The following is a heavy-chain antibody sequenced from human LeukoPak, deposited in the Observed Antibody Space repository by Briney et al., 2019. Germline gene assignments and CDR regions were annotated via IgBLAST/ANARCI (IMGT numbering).Heavy chain of an antibody. J-gene: IGHJ4*02. Sequence: SGTLSLTCTVSGGSISSYYWSWIRQPPGKGLEWIGYIYYSGSTHYNPSLKSRAAISVDTSKNHFSLKLSSVTAADTAVYYCARVLAVAGTPFDYWGQGTLVTVSS. CDR3: ARVLAVAGTPFDY. CDR1: GGSISSYY. CDR2: IYYSGST. D-gene: IGHD6-19*01. V-gene: IGHV4-59*01.